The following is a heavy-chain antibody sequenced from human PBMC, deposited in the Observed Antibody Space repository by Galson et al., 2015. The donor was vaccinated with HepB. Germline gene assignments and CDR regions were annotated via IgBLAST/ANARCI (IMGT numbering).Heavy chain of an antibody. CDR1: GFTFSSYG. V-gene: IGHV3-30*18. J-gene: IGHJ4*01. D-gene: IGHD3-22*01. CDR2: ISYDGSNK. CDR3: AKGAYYYDSSGYYRLCY. Sequence: SLRLSCAASGFTFSSYGMHWVRQAPGKGLEWVAVISYDGSNKYYADSVKGRFTISRDNSKNTLYLQMNSLRAEDTAVYYCAKGAYYYDSSGYYRLCYWGQGTLVTVFS.